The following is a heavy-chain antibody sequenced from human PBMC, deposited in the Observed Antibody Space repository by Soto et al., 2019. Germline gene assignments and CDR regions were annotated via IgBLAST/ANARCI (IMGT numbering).Heavy chain of an antibody. D-gene: IGHD5-12*01. Sequence: GASVKVSCKASGYTFTIYDINWVRQATGQGLEWMGWMNPNSGNTGYAPKFQGRVLITADKSTSTVYMELSGLKAEDTAVFFCVRDAPIGSVFSGYDAIDSWGQGTLVTVSS. J-gene: IGHJ4*02. CDR1: GYTFTIYD. V-gene: IGHV1-8*01. CDR3: VRDAPIGSVFSGYDAIDS. CDR2: MNPNSGNT.